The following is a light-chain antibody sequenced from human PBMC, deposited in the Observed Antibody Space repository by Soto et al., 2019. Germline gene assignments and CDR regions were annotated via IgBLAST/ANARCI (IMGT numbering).Light chain of an antibody. CDR3: QQYVNYRT. CDR1: QSISIW. CDR2: KAS. Sequence: DIQMTQSPSTLSASVGDRVTITCRASQSISIWLAWYQQKPGKAPKLLIYKASSLESGVPSRFSGSGSGTEFTLTISSRQPDDFATYYCQQYVNYRTFGQGTRVEIK. V-gene: IGKV1-5*03. J-gene: IGKJ1*01.